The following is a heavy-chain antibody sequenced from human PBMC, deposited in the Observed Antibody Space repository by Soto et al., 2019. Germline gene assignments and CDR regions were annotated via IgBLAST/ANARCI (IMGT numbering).Heavy chain of an antibody. CDR3: AKDEGRYTYGLRDC. V-gene: IGHV3-33*06. CDR1: GFTFSNYG. Sequence: GGSLRLSCAASGFTFSNYGMHWVRQAPGKGLEWVAVIWYDGSYKYYADSVKGRFTISRDNSRTTLYLQMKSLRAEDTAVYYCAKDEGRYTYGLRDCWGQGTLVTVSS. CDR2: IWYDGSYK. D-gene: IGHD5-18*01. J-gene: IGHJ4*02.